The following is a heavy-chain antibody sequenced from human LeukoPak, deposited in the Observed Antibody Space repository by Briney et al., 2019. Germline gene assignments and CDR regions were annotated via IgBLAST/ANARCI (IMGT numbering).Heavy chain of an antibody. CDR1: GGSVSSGSYY. V-gene: IGHV4-61*01. D-gene: IGHD3-22*01. CDR3: ARVIGGGYFDY. Sequence: SETLSLTCTVSGGSVSSGSYYWSWIRQPPGKGLEWIGYIYYSGSTNYNPSLKSRVTISVDTSKNQFSLELSSVTAADTAVYYCARVIGGGYFDYWGQGTLVTVSS. J-gene: IGHJ4*02. CDR2: IYYSGST.